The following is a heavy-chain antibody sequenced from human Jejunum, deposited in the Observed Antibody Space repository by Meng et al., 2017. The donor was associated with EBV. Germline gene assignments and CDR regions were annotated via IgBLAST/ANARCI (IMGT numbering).Heavy chain of an antibody. CDR3: ARYGSGYFPALWY. Sequence: VQLHEAGPGLVKPSGTLSLTCAVSGDSISSSNWWSWVRQPPGKGLEWIGEIYHSGSTNYNPSLKSRVTISVDKSKNQFSLKLSSVTAADTAVYYCARYGSGYFPALWYWGQGTLVTVSS. V-gene: IGHV4-4*02. CDR1: GDSISSSNW. J-gene: IGHJ4*02. D-gene: IGHD3-3*01. CDR2: IYHSGST.